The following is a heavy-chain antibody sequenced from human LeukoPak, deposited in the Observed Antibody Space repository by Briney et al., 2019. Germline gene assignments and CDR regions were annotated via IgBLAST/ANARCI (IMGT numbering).Heavy chain of an antibody. V-gene: IGHV1-8*01. CDR2: MNPNSGNT. Sequence: ASAKVSCKASGYTFTSYDINWVRQATGQGLEWMGWMNPNSGNTGYAQKFQGRVTMTRNTSISTAYMELSSLRSEDTAVYYCARSLELRNSLFGYWGQGTLVTVSS. D-gene: IGHD1-7*01. CDR3: ARSLELRNSLFGY. CDR1: GYTFTSYD. J-gene: IGHJ4*02.